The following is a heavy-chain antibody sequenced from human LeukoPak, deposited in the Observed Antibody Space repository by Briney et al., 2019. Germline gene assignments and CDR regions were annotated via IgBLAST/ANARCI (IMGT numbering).Heavy chain of an antibody. Sequence: PGGSLRLSCAASGFTFSSYAMSWVRQAPGKWLEWVSAITGSGGSTYYADSVKGRFTISRDNSKNTLYLQMNSLRAGDTAVYYCAKDSGGYYSKRDFDYSGQGTLVTVST. J-gene: IGHJ4*02. CDR3: AKDSGGYYSKRDFDY. CDR2: ITGSGGST. V-gene: IGHV3-23*01. CDR1: GFTFSSYA. D-gene: IGHD1-26*01.